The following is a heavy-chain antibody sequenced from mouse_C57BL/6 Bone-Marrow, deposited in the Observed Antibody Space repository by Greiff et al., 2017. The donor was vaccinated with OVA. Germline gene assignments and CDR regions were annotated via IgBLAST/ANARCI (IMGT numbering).Heavy chain of an antibody. J-gene: IGHJ3*01. D-gene: IGHD4-1*01. Sequence: VQRVESGPGLVAPSQCLSITCTVSGFSLTSYGVDWVRQSPGKGLEWLGVIWGVGSTNYNSALKSSLSISKDNSKSQVVLKMNSLQTDDTAMYYCASLTGAYWGQGTLVTVSA. V-gene: IGHV2-6*01. CDR1: GFSLTSYG. CDR2: IWGVGST. CDR3: ASLTGAY.